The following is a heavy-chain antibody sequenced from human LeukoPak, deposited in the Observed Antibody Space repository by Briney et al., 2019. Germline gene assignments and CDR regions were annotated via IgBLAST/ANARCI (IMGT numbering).Heavy chain of an antibody. V-gene: IGHV1-8*01. CDR3: ARRAKISAWSPENWSAR. J-gene: IGHJ5*02. CDR1: GYSFTSYD. Sequence: ASVTVSCKASGYSFTSYDINWVRQATGQGLGLMGCGNPNSGNTGYAQTFQGTATMTTNTCISTPYMELSRLRSEDPAVYYCARRAKISAWSPENWSARCGQPTPLTASS. D-gene: IGHD6-19*01. CDR2: GNPNSGNT.